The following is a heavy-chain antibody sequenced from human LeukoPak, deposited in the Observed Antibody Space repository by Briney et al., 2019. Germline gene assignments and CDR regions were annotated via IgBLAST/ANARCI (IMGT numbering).Heavy chain of an antibody. Sequence: GGSLRLSCAASGFTFSTYGMHWVRQAPGKGLEWVSFIRYVGINKYYADSVKGRFTISRDNAKNSLYLQMLSLRAEDTAVYYCAKDIYGGSWPNDYWGQGTLVTVSS. CDR2: IRYVGINK. CDR3: AKDIYGGSWPNDY. V-gene: IGHV3-30*02. J-gene: IGHJ4*02. D-gene: IGHD4-23*01. CDR1: GFTFSTYG.